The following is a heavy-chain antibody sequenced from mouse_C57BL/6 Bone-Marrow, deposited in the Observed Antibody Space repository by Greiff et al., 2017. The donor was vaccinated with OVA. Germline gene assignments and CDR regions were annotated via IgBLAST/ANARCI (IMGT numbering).Heavy chain of an antibody. J-gene: IGHJ4*01. Sequence: EVQRVESGGGLVQPKGSLKLSCAASGFSFNTYAMNWVRQAPGKGLEWVARIRSKSNNYATYYADSVKDRFTISRDDSESMLYLQMNNLKTEDTAMYYCERHDSSGYVGAMDYWGQGTSVTVSS. CDR3: ERHDSSGYVGAMDY. D-gene: IGHD3-2*02. V-gene: IGHV10-1*01. CDR2: IRSKSNNYAT. CDR1: GFSFNTYA.